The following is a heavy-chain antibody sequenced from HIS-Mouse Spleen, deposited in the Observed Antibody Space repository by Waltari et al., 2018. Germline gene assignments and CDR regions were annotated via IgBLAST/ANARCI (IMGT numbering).Heavy chain of an antibody. D-gene: IGHD6-19*01. J-gene: IGHJ4*02. CDR3: ARIAEGYTSGWYAFDY. CDR1: GFSLSTSGMC. Sequence: QVTLRESGPALAKPTQTLTLTCTFSGFSLSTSGMCVSWIRQPPGKALEWLARIDWDDDKYYSTSLKTRLTISRDTSKNQVVLTMTNMDPLDTATYYCARIAEGYTSGWYAFDYWGQGTLVTVSS. CDR2: IDWDDDK. V-gene: IGHV2-70*15.